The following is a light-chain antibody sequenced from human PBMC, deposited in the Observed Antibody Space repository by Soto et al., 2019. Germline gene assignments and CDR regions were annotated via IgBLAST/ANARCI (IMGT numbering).Light chain of an antibody. J-gene: IGKJ1*01. CDR3: QQYNSYSPT. CDR1: QSISTC. V-gene: IGKV1-5*01. Sequence: DIQMTQSPATLSSSVGERVTIKCRASQSISTCLAWYQQKPCKAPKLLIYDASSLESGVPSRFSGSVSGTEFTVNISSLQPDDFSTYYCQQYNSYSPTFGEGTKVEIK. CDR2: DAS.